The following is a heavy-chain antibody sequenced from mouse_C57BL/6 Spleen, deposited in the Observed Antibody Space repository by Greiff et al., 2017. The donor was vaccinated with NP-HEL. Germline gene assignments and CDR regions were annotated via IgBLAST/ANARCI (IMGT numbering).Heavy chain of an antibody. CDR1: GFTFSSYG. CDR3: ARRDGSSYGYFDV. Sequence: EVQLVESGGDLVKPGGSLKLSCAASGFTFSSYGMSWVRQTPDKRLEWVATISSGGSYTYYPDSVKGRFTISRDNAKNTLYLQMSSLKSEDTAMYYCARRDGSSYGYFDVWGTGTTVTVSS. V-gene: IGHV5-6*01. J-gene: IGHJ1*03. D-gene: IGHD1-1*01. CDR2: ISSGGSYT.